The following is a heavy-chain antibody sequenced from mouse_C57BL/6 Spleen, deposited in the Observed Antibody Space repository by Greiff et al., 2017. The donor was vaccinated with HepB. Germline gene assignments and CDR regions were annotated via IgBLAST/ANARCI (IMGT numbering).Heavy chain of an antibody. Sequence: EVKLMESGGGLVQPKGSLKLSCAASGFSFNTYAMNWVRQAPGKGLEWVARIRSKSNNYATYYADSVKDRFTISRDDSESMLYLQRNNLKTEDTAMYYWVRLGYGYVTAMDYWGQGTSVTVSS. V-gene: IGHV10-1*01. CDR1: GFSFNTYA. CDR3: VRLGYGYVTAMDY. D-gene: IGHD2-2*01. CDR2: IRSKSNNYAT. J-gene: IGHJ4*01.